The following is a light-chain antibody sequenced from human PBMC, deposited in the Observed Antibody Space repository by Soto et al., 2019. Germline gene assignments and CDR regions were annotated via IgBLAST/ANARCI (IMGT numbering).Light chain of an antibody. CDR1: PSVSSSR. Sequence: DIVLTQSPATLSLSPGERVTLSCGASPSVSSSRLAWYQQKPGQAPRLLMYDASRRAFGIPDRFSGSGSGTDFTLTISRLEPEDFATYYCQQLNSFPITFGQGTRLEIK. CDR3: QQLNSFPIT. CDR2: DAS. V-gene: IGKV3D-20*01. J-gene: IGKJ5*01.